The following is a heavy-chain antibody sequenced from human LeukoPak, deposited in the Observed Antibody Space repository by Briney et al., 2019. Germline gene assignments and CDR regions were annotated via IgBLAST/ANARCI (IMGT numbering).Heavy chain of an antibody. D-gene: IGHD3-3*01. CDR3: ATALVGFLEWLLPAGAFDY. Sequence: ASVKVSCKASGYTFTGYYMHWVRQAPGQGLEWMGWINPNSGGTNYAQKFQGRVTMTEDTSTDTAYMELSSLRSEDTAVYYCATALVGFLEWLLPAGAFDYWGQGTLVTVSS. J-gene: IGHJ4*02. V-gene: IGHV1-2*02. CDR1: GYTFTGYY. CDR2: INPNSGGT.